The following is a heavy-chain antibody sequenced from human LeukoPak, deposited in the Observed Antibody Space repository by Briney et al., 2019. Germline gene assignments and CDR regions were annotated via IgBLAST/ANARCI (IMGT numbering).Heavy chain of an antibody. D-gene: IGHD3-3*01. CDR2: IYYSGST. Sequence: SETLSLTCTVSGGSISSGSYYWGWIRQPPGKGLEWIGSIYYSGSTNYNPSLKSRVTISVDTSKNQFSLKLSSVTAADTAVYYCARGDFWSGYYGPDYWGQGTLVTVSS. CDR3: ARGDFWSGYYGPDY. V-gene: IGHV4-39*07. J-gene: IGHJ4*02. CDR1: GGSISSGSYY.